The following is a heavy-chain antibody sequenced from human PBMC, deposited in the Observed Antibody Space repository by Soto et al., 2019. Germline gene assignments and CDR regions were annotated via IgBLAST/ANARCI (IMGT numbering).Heavy chain of an antibody. V-gene: IGHV3-7*01. Sequence: LRLSCAASGFTFSRYWMNWVRQAPGKGLEWVANIKQDGTEKNYVDSVKGRFTISRDNARNSLYLQMDSLRAEDTAVYFCARGDTPMITGMDSFDIWGQGTMVTVSS. J-gene: IGHJ3*02. CDR2: IKQDGTEK. D-gene: IGHD5-18*01. CDR3: ARGDTPMITGMDSFDI. CDR1: GFTFSRYW.